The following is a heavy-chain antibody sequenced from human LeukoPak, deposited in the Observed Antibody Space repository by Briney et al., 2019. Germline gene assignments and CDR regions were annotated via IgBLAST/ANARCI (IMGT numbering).Heavy chain of an antibody. CDR2: IRQDGNEK. J-gene: IGHJ4*02. D-gene: IGHD4-17*01. V-gene: IGHV3-7*01. CDR3: GPETTETTF. CDR1: AFTFCRLW. Sequence: PGGSVRLLYEACAFTFCRLWMSGARRATGKGLEWVDKIRQDGNEKYYVDSVKRRFNISRDHAKNSLYLQMNNLRVEDTAVYYCGPETTETTFWGQGPLVTVFS.